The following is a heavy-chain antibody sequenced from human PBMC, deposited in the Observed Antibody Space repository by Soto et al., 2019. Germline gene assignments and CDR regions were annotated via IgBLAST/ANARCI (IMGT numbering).Heavy chain of an antibody. CDR2: IRSKANSYAT. CDR3: TRWGELDYPAY. Sequence: PGGSLRLSCAASGFTFSGSAMHWVRQASGKGLEWVGRIRSKANSYATAYAASVKGRFTISRDDSKNTAYLQMNSLKTEDTAVYYCTRWGELDYPAYRGQGTLVTVSS. V-gene: IGHV3-73*01. D-gene: IGHD1-1*01. CDR1: GFTFSGSA. J-gene: IGHJ4*02.